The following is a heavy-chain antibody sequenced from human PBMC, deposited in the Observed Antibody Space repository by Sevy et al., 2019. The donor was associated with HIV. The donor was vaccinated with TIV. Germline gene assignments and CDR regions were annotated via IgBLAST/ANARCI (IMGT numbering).Heavy chain of an antibody. CDR3: AIATGTGPGFYYYYYGMDV. CDR2: IYYSGST. D-gene: IGHD1-1*01. Sequence: SEILSLTCTVSGGSISSYYWSWIRQPPGKGLEWVGYIYYSGSTNYNPSLKSRVTISVDTSKNQFSLKLSSVTAADTAVYYCAIATGTGPGFYYYYYGMDVWGQGTTVTVSS. V-gene: IGHV4-59*13. J-gene: IGHJ6*02. CDR1: GGSISSYY.